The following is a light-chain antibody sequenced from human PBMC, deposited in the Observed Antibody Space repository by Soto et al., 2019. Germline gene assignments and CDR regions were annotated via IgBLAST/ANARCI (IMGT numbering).Light chain of an antibody. J-gene: IGKJ1*01. CDR3: REYCSSRT. CDR1: LSVRRN. CDR2: RSS. V-gene: IGKV3-20*01. Sequence: PGERAPLSFMASLSVRRNIAWYQQKPGQAPRLLIYRSSTRATGIPDRFSGSGWGTDFTLTISILEAEDLAVYYCREYCSSRTFGQGTKVDI.